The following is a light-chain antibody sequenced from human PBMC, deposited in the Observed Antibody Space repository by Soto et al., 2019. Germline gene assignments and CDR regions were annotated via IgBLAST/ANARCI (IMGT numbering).Light chain of an antibody. V-gene: IGLV2-14*01. J-gene: IGLJ1*01. CDR1: SSDVGGYNY. CDR3: SSYTSSSTPV. CDR2: EVS. Sequence: QSVLTQPASVSWSPGQSITISCTGTSSDVGGYNYVSWYQQHPGKAPKLMIYEVSNRPSGVSNRFSGSKSGNTASLTTSGLQAEDEADYYCSSYTSSSTPVFGTGTKVTVL.